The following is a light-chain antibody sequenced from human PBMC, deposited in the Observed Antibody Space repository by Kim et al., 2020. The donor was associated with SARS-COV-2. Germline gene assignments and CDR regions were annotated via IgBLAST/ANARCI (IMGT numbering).Light chain of an antibody. J-gene: IGLJ2*01. Sequence: GNQMTISCTRPSSTIASNYVQWYQQRPGSAPTIVIYEDSERPSGVPDRFSGSIDTSSSSASLTISGLKTEDEADYYCQSYDISNVIFGGGTQLTVL. CDR2: EDS. CDR1: SSTIASNY. V-gene: IGLV6-57*03. CDR3: QSYDISNVI.